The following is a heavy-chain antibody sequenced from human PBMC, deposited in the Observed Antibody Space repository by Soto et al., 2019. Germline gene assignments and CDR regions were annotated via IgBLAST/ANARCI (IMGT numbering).Heavy chain of an antibody. J-gene: IGHJ6*02. CDR3: DRDTRYYKNGMDV. V-gene: IGHV4-30-4*01. Sequence: PSETLSLTCTVSGGSISSGDYYWSWIRQPPGKGLEWIGYIYYSGSTYYNPSLKSRVTISVDTSKNQFSLKLSSVTAADTAVYYCDRDTRYYKNGMDVWGQGTTVTVSS. CDR2: IYYSGST. CDR1: GGSISSGDYY.